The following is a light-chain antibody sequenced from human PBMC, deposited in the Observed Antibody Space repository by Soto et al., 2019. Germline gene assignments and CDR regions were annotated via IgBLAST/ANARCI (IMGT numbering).Light chain of an antibody. CDR3: QQYATSPLT. CDR1: QSVSRTY. V-gene: IGKV3-20*01. J-gene: IGKJ4*01. Sequence: EIVLTQSPGTLALSPGERATLSCRASQSVSRTYLACYQQKPGQAPRHLIYGASSRATSIPDRFSGSGSGTDFTLTISRLESEDFGVYFCQQYATSPLTFGGGTKLDIK. CDR2: GAS.